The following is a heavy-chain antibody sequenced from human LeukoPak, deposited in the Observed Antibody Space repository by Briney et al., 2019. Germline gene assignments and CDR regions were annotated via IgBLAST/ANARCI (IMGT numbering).Heavy chain of an antibody. D-gene: IGHD3-22*01. CDR2: ISAYNGNT. CDR1: GYTFTSYG. Sequence: GASVKVSCKPSGYTFTSYGISWVRQAPGQGLEWMGWISAYNGNTTYAQKLQGRVTMTTDTSTSTAYMELRSLRSDDTAVYYCARSPLYYYDSSGDAFDIWGQGTMVTVSS. V-gene: IGHV1-18*01. J-gene: IGHJ3*02. CDR3: ARSPLYYYDSSGDAFDI.